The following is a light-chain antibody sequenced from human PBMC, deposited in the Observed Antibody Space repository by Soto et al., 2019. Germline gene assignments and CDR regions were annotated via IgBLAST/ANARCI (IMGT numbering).Light chain of an antibody. CDR3: QQRISWPPYT. CDR1: QSLTSY. CDR2: DAC. Sequence: EIVLTQSPAPLSSFPGDRVTLSCRASQSLTSYLAWYQQKPGQPPRLLXYDACNRATGIPPRFSGSGSGTDHTLTISSLEAEDFAIYYCQQRISWPPYTFGHGTRLEIK. V-gene: IGKV3-11*01. J-gene: IGKJ5*01.